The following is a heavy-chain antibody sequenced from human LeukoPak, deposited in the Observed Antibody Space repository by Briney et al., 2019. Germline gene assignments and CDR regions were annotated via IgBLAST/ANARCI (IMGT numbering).Heavy chain of an antibody. D-gene: IGHD2-15*01. CDR1: GYTFTGYY. Sequence: ASVKVSCKASGYTFTGYYMHWVRQAPGQGLEWMGWINPNSGGTNYAQKFQGRVTMTRNTSISTAYMELSRLRSDDTAVYYCARAPVAATKVLDPWGQGTLVTVS. V-gene: IGHV1-2*02. CDR3: ARAPVAATKVLDP. J-gene: IGHJ5*02. CDR2: INPNSGGT.